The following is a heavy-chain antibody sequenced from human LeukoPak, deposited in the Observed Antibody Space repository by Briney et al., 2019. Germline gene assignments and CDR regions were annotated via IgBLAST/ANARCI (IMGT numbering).Heavy chain of an antibody. CDR2: INSDGSSI. J-gene: IGHJ6*02. CDR1: GFAFSDNW. CDR3: ARDGYHYYGMDV. V-gene: IGHV3-74*01. Sequence: GGSLRLSCAASGFAFSDNWMHWVRQAPGKGLEWVSAINSDGSSINYADSVQGRFTISRDNAKNMLYLQMDSLRAEDTAVYYCARDGYHYYGMDVWGQGTTVTVSS.